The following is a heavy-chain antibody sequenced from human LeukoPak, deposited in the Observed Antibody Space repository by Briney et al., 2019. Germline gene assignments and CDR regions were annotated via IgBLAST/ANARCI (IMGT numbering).Heavy chain of an antibody. D-gene: IGHD3-10*01. Sequence: PGGSLRLSCAASRFTFSNYEMNWVRQAPGKGLEWVSYISSSGSTLYYAASVKVRFTISRDNAKNSLYLQMNSLRAEDTAVYYCARKRGGRPVDYWGQGTLVTVSS. CDR3: ARKRGGRPVDY. CDR1: RFTFSNYE. J-gene: IGHJ4*02. CDR2: ISSSGSTL. V-gene: IGHV3-48*03.